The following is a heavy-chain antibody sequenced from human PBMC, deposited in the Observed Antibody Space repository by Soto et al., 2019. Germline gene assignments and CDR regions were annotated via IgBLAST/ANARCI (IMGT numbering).Heavy chain of an antibody. CDR3: ARGLTAGDY. Sequence: QVQLVQSGAEVKKPGASVKVSCKASGYTFTSSYMHWVRQAPGQGLEWMGIINPSGGRTNYAQKFQGRVNMTSDTSASTVYMDLSSLRSEDTALYYCARGLTAGDYWGQGTLVTVSS. D-gene: IGHD3-9*01. CDR2: INPSGGRT. CDR1: GYTFTSSY. J-gene: IGHJ4*02. V-gene: IGHV1-46*01.